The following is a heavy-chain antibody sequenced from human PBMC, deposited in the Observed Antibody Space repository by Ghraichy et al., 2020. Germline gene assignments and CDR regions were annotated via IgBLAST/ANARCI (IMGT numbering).Heavy chain of an antibody. J-gene: IGHJ3*02. Sequence: TLSLTCTVSGGSISSGGYYWSWIRQHPGKDLEWIGYIYYSGSTYYNPSLKSRVTISVDTSKNQFSLKLSSVTAADTAVYYCARGLTHYYGSGSPQPGAFDIWGQGTMVTVSS. D-gene: IGHD3-10*01. CDR1: GGSISSGGYY. CDR3: ARGLTHYYGSGSPQPGAFDI. CDR2: IYYSGST. V-gene: IGHV4-31*03.